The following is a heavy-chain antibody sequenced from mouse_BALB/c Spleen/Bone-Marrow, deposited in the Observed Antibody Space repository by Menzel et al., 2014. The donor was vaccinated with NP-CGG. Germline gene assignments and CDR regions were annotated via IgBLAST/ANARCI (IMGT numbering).Heavy chain of an antibody. CDR3: ARPRYPFYAMDS. CDR1: EFTFNSNT. Sequence: EVQLVESGGGLVQPGGSLKLSCAASEFTFNSNTMSWVRPTPEKRLEWVAYITNGGGATYYLDTVKGRFTISRDSAKNTLYLQMSSLKSEDTAMYYCARPRYPFYAMDSWGQGTSVTVS. J-gene: IGHJ4*01. CDR2: ITNGGGAT. D-gene: IGHD2-14*01. V-gene: IGHV5-12-2*01.